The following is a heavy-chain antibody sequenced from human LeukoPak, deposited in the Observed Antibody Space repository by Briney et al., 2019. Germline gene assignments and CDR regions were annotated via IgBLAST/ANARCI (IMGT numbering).Heavy chain of an antibody. J-gene: IGHJ4*02. D-gene: IGHD3-10*01. CDR1: GFTVSSNY. V-gene: IGHV3-23*01. CDR3: AKRNTMVRGGPCFDY. Sequence: GGSLRLSCAASGFTVSSNYMSWVRQAPGKGLEWVSIIFGSGDTTYYADSVKGRFTVSRDNSKNMLYLQMNNLGPEDTAIYYCAKRNTMVRGGPCFDYWGQGLLVTVSS. CDR2: IFGSGDTT.